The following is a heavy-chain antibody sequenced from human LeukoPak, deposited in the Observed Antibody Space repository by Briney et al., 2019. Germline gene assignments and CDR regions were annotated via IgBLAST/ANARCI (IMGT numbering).Heavy chain of an antibody. CDR2: INLGDGTT. CDR1: GHTFTNYY. D-gene: IGHD2-15*01. CDR3: ARHDLPGSSPFDY. V-gene: IGHV1-46*01. Sequence: ASVKVSCKTSGHTFTNYYMHWVRQAPGQGLEWMGIINLGDGTTSYAQKFQGRVTMTRDTSTSTVYMELSSLRSDDTDTAVYYCARHDLPGSSPFDYWGQGTLVTVSS. J-gene: IGHJ4*02.